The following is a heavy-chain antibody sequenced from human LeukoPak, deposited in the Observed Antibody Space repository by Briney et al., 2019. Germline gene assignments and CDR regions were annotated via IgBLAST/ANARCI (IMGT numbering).Heavy chain of an antibody. Sequence: SETLSLTCAVYGGSFSGYYWSWIRQPPGKGLEWIGEINHSGSTNYNPSLKSRVTISVDTSKNQFSLKLSSVTSADTAVYYCARKEQWLPHDAFDIWGQGTMVTVSS. CDR2: INHSGST. D-gene: IGHD6-19*01. CDR3: ARKEQWLPHDAFDI. V-gene: IGHV4-34*01. CDR1: GGSFSGYY. J-gene: IGHJ3*02.